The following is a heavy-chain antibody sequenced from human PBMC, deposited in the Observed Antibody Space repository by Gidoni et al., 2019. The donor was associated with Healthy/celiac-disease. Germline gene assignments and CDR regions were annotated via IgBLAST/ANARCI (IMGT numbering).Heavy chain of an antibody. D-gene: IGHD2-15*01. J-gene: IGHJ4*02. Sequence: SRVTISVDTSKNQFSLKLSPVTAADTAVYYCARNYVVVVAAGGFDYWGQGTLVTVSS. CDR3: ARNYVVVVAAGGFDY. V-gene: IGHV4-34*01.